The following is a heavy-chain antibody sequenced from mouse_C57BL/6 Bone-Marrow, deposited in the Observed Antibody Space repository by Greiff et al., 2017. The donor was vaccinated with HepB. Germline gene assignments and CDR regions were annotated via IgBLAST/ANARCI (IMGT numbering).Heavy chain of an antibody. CDR2: ISSGGSYT. Sequence: EVQLQQSGGDLVKPGGSLKLSCAASGFTFSSYGMSWVRQTPDKRLEWVATISSGGSYTYYPDSVKGRFTISRDNAKNTLYLQMSSRKSEDTAMYYCARQVLPYFDYWGQGTTLTVSS. CDR3: ARQVLPYFDY. J-gene: IGHJ2*01. V-gene: IGHV5-6*01. D-gene: IGHD1-1*01. CDR1: GFTFSSYG.